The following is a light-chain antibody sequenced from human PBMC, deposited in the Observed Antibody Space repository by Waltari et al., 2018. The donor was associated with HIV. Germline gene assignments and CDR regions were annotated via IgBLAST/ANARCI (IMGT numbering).Light chain of an antibody. CDR1: SSNLGSNT. CDR3: AAWDDSLNGWV. CDR2: RNN. V-gene: IGLV1-44*01. J-gene: IGLJ3*02. Sequence: QSVLTQPPSASGTPGQRVTISCSGSSSNLGSNTLNWYQQLPGTAPKLLIYRNNQRPSGVPDRFSGSKSGTSASLAISGLQSEDEADYYCAAWDDSLNGWVFGGGTKLTVL.